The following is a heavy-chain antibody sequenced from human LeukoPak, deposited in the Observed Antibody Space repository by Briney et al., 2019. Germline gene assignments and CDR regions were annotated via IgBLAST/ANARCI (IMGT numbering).Heavy chain of an antibody. CDR3: ARGGVGYSSSWYNWFDP. D-gene: IGHD6-13*01. Sequence: GGSLRLSCAASGFTVSSNYMSWVRQAPGKGLEWVSVIYSGGSTYYADSVKGRFTISRDNSKNTLYLQMNSLRAEDTAVYYCARGGVGYSSSWYNWFDPWGRGTLVTVSS. CDR2: IYSGGST. J-gene: IGHJ5*02. CDR1: GFTVSSNY. V-gene: IGHV3-66*01.